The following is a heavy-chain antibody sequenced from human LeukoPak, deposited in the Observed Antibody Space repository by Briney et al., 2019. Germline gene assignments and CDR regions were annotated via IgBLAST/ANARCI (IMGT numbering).Heavy chain of an antibody. Sequence: SETLSLTCTVSGGSISSGSSYWSWIRRPAGRGLEWIGRIYTSGSTNYNPSLKSRVTMSVDTSKNQFSLKLSTVTAADTAVYYCARVNLVRGAPDYYFDYWGQGTLVTVSS. CDR1: GGSISSGSSY. J-gene: IGHJ4*02. D-gene: IGHD3-10*01. V-gene: IGHV4-61*02. CDR3: ARVNLVRGAPDYYFDY. CDR2: IYTSGST.